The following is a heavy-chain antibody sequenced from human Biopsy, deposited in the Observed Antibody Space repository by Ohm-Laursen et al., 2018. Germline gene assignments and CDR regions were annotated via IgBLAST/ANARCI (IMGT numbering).Heavy chain of an antibody. D-gene: IGHD3-22*01. V-gene: IGHV4-59*01. J-gene: IGHJ3*02. CDR1: GGSLSSYY. CDR2: IDYRGST. Sequence: TLSLTCPVSGGSLSSYYWTWIRQPPGKGLEWIACIDYRGSTNYNPSLKSRVSISIDTSKNQLSLRLNSVTAADTAVYYCARVSRSIYDSTFDSFNIWGPGTMVTVSS. CDR3: ARVSRSIYDSTFDSFNI.